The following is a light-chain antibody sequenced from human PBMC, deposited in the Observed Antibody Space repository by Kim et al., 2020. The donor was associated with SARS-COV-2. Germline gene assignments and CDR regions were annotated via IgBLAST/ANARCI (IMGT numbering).Light chain of an antibody. CDR3: QQFDNLPIT. J-gene: IGKJ5*01. V-gene: IGKV1-33*01. Sequence: ASVGDRVTITCQASQDIRNYLNWYQQKPGKPPKLLIYDASNLGVGVPSRFSGSGSGTHFTFTISSLQPEDTATYYCQQFDNLPITFGQGTRLEIK. CDR1: QDIRNY. CDR2: DAS.